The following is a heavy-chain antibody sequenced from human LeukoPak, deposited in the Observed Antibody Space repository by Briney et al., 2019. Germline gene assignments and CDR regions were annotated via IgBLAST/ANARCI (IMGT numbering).Heavy chain of an antibody. J-gene: IGHJ3*02. V-gene: IGHV3-74*01. D-gene: IGHD3-22*01. CDR3: AREAMIVPDAFDI. CDR2: INSDGSST. CDR1: GFTFSSYW. Sequence: GGSLRLSCAASGFTFSSYWMHWVRQAPGKGLVWVSRINSDGSSTSYADSVKGRFTISRDNAKNTLYLQMNSLRAEDTAVYYCAREAMIVPDAFDIWGQGTMVTVSS.